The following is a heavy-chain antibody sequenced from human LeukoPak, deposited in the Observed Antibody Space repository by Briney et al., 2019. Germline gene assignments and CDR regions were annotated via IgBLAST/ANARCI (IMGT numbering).Heavy chain of an antibody. CDR2: IYYSGST. J-gene: IGHJ2*01. D-gene: IGHD6-19*01. V-gene: IGHV4-59*01. Sequence: SETLSLTCTVSGGSINYYYWMWIRQPPGKGLEWIGYIYYSGSTNYNPSLKSRVTISVDTSKNQFSLKLSSVTAADTAVYYCARGSERLSLQWLVPSYWYFDLWGRGTLVTVSS. CDR3: ARGSERLSLQWLVPSYWYFDL. CDR1: GGSINYYY.